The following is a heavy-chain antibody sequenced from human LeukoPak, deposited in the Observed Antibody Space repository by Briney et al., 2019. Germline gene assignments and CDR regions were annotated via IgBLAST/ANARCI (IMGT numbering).Heavy chain of an antibody. CDR1: GFTFSSYS. CDR2: ISSSSSYI. D-gene: IGHD3-10*01. J-gene: IGHJ4*02. Sequence: GGSLRLSCAASGFTFSSYSMNWVRQAPGKGLEWVSSISSSSSYIYYADSVKGRFTISRDNTKNSLYLQMNSLRAEDTAVYYCARDYVPCYGSGSYPFLYWGQGTLVTVSS. V-gene: IGHV3-21*01. CDR3: ARDYVPCYGSGSYPFLY.